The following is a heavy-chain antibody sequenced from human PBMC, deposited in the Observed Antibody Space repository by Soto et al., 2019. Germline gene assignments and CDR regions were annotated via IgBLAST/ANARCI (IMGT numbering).Heavy chain of an antibody. J-gene: IGHJ4*02. CDR2: ISSNGGST. V-gene: IGHV3-64D*08. CDR3: VKGPDSSGWYGWFDY. CDR1: GFTFSSYA. Sequence: GGSLRLSCSASGFTFSSYAMHWVRQAPGKGLEYVSAISSNGGSTYYADSVKGRFTISRDNSKNTLYLQMSSLRAEDTAVYYCVKGPDSSGWYGWFDYWGQGTLVTVSS. D-gene: IGHD6-19*01.